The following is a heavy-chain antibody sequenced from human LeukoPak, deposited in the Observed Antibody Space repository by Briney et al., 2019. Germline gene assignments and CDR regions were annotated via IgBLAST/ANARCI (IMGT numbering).Heavy chain of an antibody. J-gene: IGHJ4*02. CDR1: GFTFGTFG. V-gene: IGHV3-30*03. D-gene: IGHD6-19*01. Sequence: GRSLRLSCAASGFTFGTFGMHWVRQAPGKGLEWVAFISYDGSSEYDADSVKGRFTISRDNSENTVYLQMNSLRAEDTAVYYCAGPGYSSGWYGYWGQGTLVTVSS. CDR2: ISYDGSSE. CDR3: AGPGYSSGWYGY.